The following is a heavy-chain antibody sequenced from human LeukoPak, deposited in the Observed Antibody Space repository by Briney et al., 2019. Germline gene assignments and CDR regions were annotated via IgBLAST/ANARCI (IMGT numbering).Heavy chain of an antibody. CDR1: GGSFSGYY. V-gene: IGHV4-34*01. J-gene: IGHJ4*02. Sequence: PSETLSLTCAVYGGSFSGYYWGWIRQPPGKGLEWIGEINHSGSTNYNPSLKSRVTISVDTSKNQFSLKLSSVTAADTAVYYCATGGSSYPGYFDYWGQGTLVTVSS. CDR2: INHSGST. D-gene: IGHD2-15*01. CDR3: ATGGSSYPGYFDY.